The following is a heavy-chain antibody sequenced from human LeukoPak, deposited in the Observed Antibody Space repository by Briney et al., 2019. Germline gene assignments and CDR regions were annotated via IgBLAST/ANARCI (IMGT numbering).Heavy chain of an antibody. D-gene: IGHD4-17*01. V-gene: IGHV5-51*01. CDR1: GYNFANYW. CDR3: ARHAGDYGMGY. CDR2: IYPGDSDT. J-gene: IGHJ4*02. Sequence: GESLKISCKGSGYNFANYWIGWVRQMPGEGLEWMGIIYPGDSDTRYSPSFEGQVTTLADKSISTTFLQWSSLKASDTAIYYCARHAGDYGMGYWGQGTLVTVSS.